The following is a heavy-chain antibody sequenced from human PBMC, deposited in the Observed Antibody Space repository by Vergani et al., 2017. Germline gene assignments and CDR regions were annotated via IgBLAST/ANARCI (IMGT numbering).Heavy chain of an antibody. Sequence: QVQLQESGPGLVKPSETLSLTCTVSGGSIRSYYCNWIRQPPGKGLEWIGSIHYSENTNYNPSLKTRVTISVDTSKNQFSLTLTSVTAADTAVYYCASDTHSGQRADRWGQGILVTVTS. V-gene: IGHV4-59*01. CDR2: IHYSENT. D-gene: IGHD6-19*01. CDR3: ASDTHSGQRADR. CDR1: GGSIRSYY. J-gene: IGHJ5*02.